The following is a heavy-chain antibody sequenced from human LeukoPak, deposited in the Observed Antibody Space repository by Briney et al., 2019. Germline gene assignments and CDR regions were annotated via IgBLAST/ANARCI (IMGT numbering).Heavy chain of an antibody. Sequence: ASVKVSCKASGYTFTSYGISWVRQAPGQGLEWMGWISAYNGNTNYAQKLQGRVTMTTDTSTSTAYMELRSLRSDDTAVYYCARDQPNRGYYDSSGYYDYWGQGTLVTVSS. CDR3: ARDQPNRGYYDSSGYYDY. J-gene: IGHJ4*02. CDR2: ISAYNGNT. D-gene: IGHD3-22*01. CDR1: GYTFTSYG. V-gene: IGHV1-18*01.